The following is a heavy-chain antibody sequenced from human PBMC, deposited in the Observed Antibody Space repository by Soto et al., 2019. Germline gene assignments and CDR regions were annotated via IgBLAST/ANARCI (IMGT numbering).Heavy chain of an antibody. D-gene: IGHD3-9*01. J-gene: IGHJ4*02. CDR3: ARGDDILTGRNLDY. CDR2: ISSTSLYI. CDR1: GFTFSSYS. V-gene: IGHV3-21*01. Sequence: EVQLVESGGGLVKPGGSLRLFCAASGFTFSSYSMNWVRQAPGQGLEWVSSISSTSLYIYYADSVMGRFTISRDNAKNSLYLQMNSLRAEDTAVYYCARGDDILTGRNLDYWGQGNLVTVSS.